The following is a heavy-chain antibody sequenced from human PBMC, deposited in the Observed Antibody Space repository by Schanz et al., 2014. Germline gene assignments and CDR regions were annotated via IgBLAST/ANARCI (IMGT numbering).Heavy chain of an antibody. J-gene: IGHJ6*03. CDR2: IWSDGTNE. V-gene: IGHV3-33*06. CDR1: GFIFRSFG. CDR3: AKGPYYYYYMDV. Sequence: VQLLESGGGWVQPGGSLRLSCATSGFIFRSFGIHWVRQAPGKGLEWVAVIWSDGTNEYYADSVKGRFTISGDSSKYTVYLQMNSLRADDTAVYYCAKGPYYYYYMDVWGNGTTVTVSS.